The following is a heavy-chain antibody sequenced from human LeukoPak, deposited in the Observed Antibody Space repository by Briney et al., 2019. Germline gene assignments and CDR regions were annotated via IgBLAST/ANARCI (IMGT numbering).Heavy chain of an antibody. CDR3: AKDKNDSGDYSSMDV. CDR2: IQYDGRNK. D-gene: IGHD4-17*01. J-gene: IGHJ6*03. Sequence: GGSLRLSCAASGFTFGCYAMLWVRQAPGTGLEWVAFIQYDGRNKCCADSVKGRFTVSRDNSKNTLYLQMNSLRVEDTAIYYCAKDKNDSGDYSSMDVWGKGTTVTVSS. CDR1: GFTFGCYA. V-gene: IGHV3-30*02.